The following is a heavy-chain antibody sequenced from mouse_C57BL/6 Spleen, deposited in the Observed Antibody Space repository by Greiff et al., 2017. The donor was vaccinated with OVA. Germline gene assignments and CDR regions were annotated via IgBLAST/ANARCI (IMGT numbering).Heavy chain of an antibody. Sequence: VQLQESGPGLVQPSQSLSITCTVSGFSLTSYGVHWVRQPPGKGLEWLGVIWSGGSTDYNAAFISRLSISKDNSTSQVFFKMNRLQADDTAIYYGAKNEITGTLGYFDYWGQGTTLTVSS. CDR3: AKNEITGTLGYFDY. D-gene: IGHD4-1*01. CDR2: IWSGGST. V-gene: IGHV2-4*01. J-gene: IGHJ2*01. CDR1: GFSLTSYG.